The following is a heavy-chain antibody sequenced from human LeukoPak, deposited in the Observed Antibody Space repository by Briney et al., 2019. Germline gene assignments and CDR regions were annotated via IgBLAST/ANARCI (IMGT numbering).Heavy chain of an antibody. J-gene: IGHJ5*02. CDR3: ATEDYSSSSLRWFYP. CDR2: FDPEDGET. Sequence: ASVKVSCKVSGYTLTELSMHWVRQAPGKGLEWMGGFDPEDGETIYAQKFQGRVTMTEDTSTDTAYMELSSLRSEDAAVYYCATEDYSSSSLRWFYPWGQGTLVTVSS. D-gene: IGHD6-6*01. CDR1: GYTLTELS. V-gene: IGHV1-24*01.